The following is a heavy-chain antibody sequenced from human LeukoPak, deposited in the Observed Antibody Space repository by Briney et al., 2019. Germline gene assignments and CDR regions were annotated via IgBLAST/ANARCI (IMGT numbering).Heavy chain of an antibody. Sequence: GGSLRLSCAASGFTFSSYAMHWVRQAPGKGLEYVSAISSNGGSTYYANSVKGGFTISRDNSKNTLYLQMGSLRAEDMAVYYCARDGGSAPQPLDYWGQGTLVTVSS. D-gene: IGHD3-16*01. J-gene: IGHJ4*02. CDR3: ARDGGSAPQPLDY. V-gene: IGHV3-64*01. CDR1: GFTFSSYA. CDR2: ISSNGGST.